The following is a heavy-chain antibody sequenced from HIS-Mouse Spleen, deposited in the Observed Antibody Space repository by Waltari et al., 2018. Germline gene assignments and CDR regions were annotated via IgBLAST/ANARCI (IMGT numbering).Heavy chain of an antibody. D-gene: IGHD6-13*01. CDR2: IDYSGST. V-gene: IGHV4-39*07. Sequence: QLQLQESGPGLVKPSETLSLTCTVSGGSISSRSYYWAWIRQPPGKGPEWIGSIDYSGSTYYNPSLKSRVTISVDTSKNQFSLKLSSVTAADTAVYYCAREIPYSSSWYDWYFDLWGRGTLVTVSS. CDR1: GGSISSRSYY. CDR3: AREIPYSSSWYDWYFDL. J-gene: IGHJ2*01.